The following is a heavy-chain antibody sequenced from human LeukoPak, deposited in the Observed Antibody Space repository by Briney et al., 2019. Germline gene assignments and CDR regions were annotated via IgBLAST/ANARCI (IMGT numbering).Heavy chain of an antibody. CDR2: ISGDGVST. CDR3: AKESGKFDY. CDR1: GFTFSSYW. Sequence: PGESLRLSCAASGFTFSSYWMHWVRQAPGKGLEWVSLISGDGVSTFYADSVKGRFSISRDNSKNSLYLEMNSLRTEDAAMYYCAKESGKFDYWGQGTLVAVSS. J-gene: IGHJ4*02. V-gene: IGHV3-43*02.